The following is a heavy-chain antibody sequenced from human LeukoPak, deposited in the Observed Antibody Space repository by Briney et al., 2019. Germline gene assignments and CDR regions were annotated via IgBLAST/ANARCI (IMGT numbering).Heavy chain of an antibody. CDR2: IYPGDSDT. Sequence: GESLKISCQGSGYNFPYYWIAWVRQMPGKGLELMGTIYPGDSDTRYSPSFQGQITISADKSISTAYLQWSSLKASDTAMYYCARRIATEGGGWFDPWGQGTLVTVSS. CDR3: ARRIATEGGGWFDP. CDR1: GYNFPYYW. D-gene: IGHD2-21*01. J-gene: IGHJ5*02. V-gene: IGHV5-51*01.